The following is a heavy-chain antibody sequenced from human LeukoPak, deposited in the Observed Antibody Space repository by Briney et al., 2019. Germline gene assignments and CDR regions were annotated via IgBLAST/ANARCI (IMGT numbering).Heavy chain of an antibody. J-gene: IGHJ4*02. CDR1: GFTFSSYS. CDR3: AKGFGSLEGNDKQNPNYFDY. D-gene: IGHD3-16*02. Sequence: GGSLRLSCAASGFTFSSYSMSWVRQAPGKGLEWVSFISSSSNYLYYADSVKGRFTISRDNAKNSLYLQMNSLRAEDTAVYYCAKGFGSLEGNDKQNPNYFDYWGQGILVTVSS. V-gene: IGHV3-21*04. CDR2: ISSSSNYL.